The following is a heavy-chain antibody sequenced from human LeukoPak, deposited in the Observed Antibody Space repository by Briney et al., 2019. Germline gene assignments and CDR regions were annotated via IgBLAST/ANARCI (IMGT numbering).Heavy chain of an antibody. D-gene: IGHD6-25*01. CDR3: ARQLYSSATV. CDR2: IYHSWNT. CDR1: GDSISSSNYF. Sequence: SETLSLTCTVSGDSISSSNYFWGWIRQPPGKGLEWVGNIYHSWNTFYNPSLKSRVTISADTSKTQFSQKLTFVTVADTAVYYCARQLYSSATVWGQGTTVIVSS. J-gene: IGHJ6*02. V-gene: IGHV4-39*01.